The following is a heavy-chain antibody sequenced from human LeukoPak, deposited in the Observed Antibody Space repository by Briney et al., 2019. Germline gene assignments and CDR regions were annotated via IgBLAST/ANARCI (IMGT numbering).Heavy chain of an antibody. CDR1: GFTFSSYG. D-gene: IGHD6-19*01. Sequence: PGGSLRLSCAASGFTFSSYGMHWVRQAPGKGLEWVAVISYDGSNKYYADSVKGRFTISRDNSKNTLYLQMNSLRAEDTAVYYCAKDGKHSSGWYLLYYFDYWGQGTLVTVSS. CDR3: AKDGKHSSGWYLLYYFDY. J-gene: IGHJ4*02. V-gene: IGHV3-30*18. CDR2: ISYDGSNK.